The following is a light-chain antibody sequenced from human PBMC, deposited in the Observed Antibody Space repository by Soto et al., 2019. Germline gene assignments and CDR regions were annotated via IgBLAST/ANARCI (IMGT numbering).Light chain of an antibody. J-gene: IGLJ1*01. V-gene: IGLV3-21*04. Sequence: SYELTQPPSVSVAPGKTARITCGGNNIGSKSVHWYQQKPGQAPVLVIYYDSDRPSGIPERFSGCNSGNTATLTISRVEAGDEADYYCQVWDSSSDPSYVFGTGTKLTVL. CDR1: NIGSKS. CDR2: YDS. CDR3: QVWDSSSDPSYV.